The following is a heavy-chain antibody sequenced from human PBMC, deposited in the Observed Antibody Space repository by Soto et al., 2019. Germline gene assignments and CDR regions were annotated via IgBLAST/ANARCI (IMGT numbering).Heavy chain of an antibody. CDR1: GFTFSSYG. V-gene: IGHV3-30*18. J-gene: IGHJ5*02. CDR2: ISYDGSNK. Sequence: QVQLVESGGGVVQPGRSLRLSCAASGFTFSSYGMHWVRQAPGKGLEWVAVISYDGSNKYYADSVKGRFTISRDNSKNTLYLQMNSLRAEDTAVYYCAKGLGEYCSSTSCYLSDPWGQGTLVTVSS. CDR3: AKGLGEYCSSTSCYLSDP. D-gene: IGHD2-2*01.